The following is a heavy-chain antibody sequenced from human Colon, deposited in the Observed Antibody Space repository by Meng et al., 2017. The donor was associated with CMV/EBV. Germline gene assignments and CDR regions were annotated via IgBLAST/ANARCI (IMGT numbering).Heavy chain of an antibody. CDR1: GFTFDDYA. CDR2: ITWNSGRT. J-gene: IGHJ6*02. D-gene: IGHD1-7*01. V-gene: IGHV3-9*01. CDR3: AKDISPVGGSTGYHGMDV. Sequence: SLKISCAASGFTFDDYAMHWVRQAPGKGMGWVSSITWNSGRTGYVDSVEGRFTISRDNAKNSLYLQMNGLRDEDTALYYCAKDISPVGGSTGYHGMDVWGQGTTVTVSS.